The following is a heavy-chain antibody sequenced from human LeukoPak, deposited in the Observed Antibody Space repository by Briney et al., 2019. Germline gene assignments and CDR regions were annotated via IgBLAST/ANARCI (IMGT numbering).Heavy chain of an antibody. CDR2: IIPIFGTA. CDR1: GGTFSSYA. D-gene: IGHD2-2*02. J-gene: IGHJ4*02. Sequence: GASVKVSCKASGGTFSSYAISWVRQAPGQELEWMGGIIPIFGTANYAQKFQGRVTITADESTSTAYMELSSLRSEDTAVYYCARSDCSSTSCYTDGFDYWGQGTLVTVSS. CDR3: ARSDCSSTSCYTDGFDY. V-gene: IGHV1-69*01.